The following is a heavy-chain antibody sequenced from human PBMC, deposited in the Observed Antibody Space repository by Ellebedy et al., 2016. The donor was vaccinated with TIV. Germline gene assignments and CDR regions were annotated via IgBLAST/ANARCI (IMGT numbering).Heavy chain of an antibody. Sequence: MPSETLSLTCAVYGGSFSGYYWSWIRQPPGKGLEWLGYIIYSGSTNYNPSLKSRVTMSIDTSKSQFSLNLSSVAAADTAVYYCAGSRLTYFGDTDAFDIWGQGTVVTVSS. CDR3: AGSRLTYFGDTDAFDI. D-gene: IGHD3-3*01. V-gene: IGHV4-59*01. CDR1: GGSFSGYY. J-gene: IGHJ3*02. CDR2: IIYSGST.